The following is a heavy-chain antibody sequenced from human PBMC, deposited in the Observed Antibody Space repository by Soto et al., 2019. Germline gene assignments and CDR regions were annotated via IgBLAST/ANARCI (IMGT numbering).Heavy chain of an antibody. D-gene: IGHD2-2*01. V-gene: IGHV3-33*01. J-gene: IGHJ4*02. Sequence: QVQLVESGGGVVQPGTSLRLSCAASGFTFSHFGMHWVRQAPGKGLEWVAVIWYDGGEKYHADSVKGRFTISRDNSKNTLYLQMNSLRAEDTAVYYCARRYCSSSSCPIDYWGQGPLVTVSS. CDR3: ARRYCSSSSCPIDY. CDR2: IWYDGGEK. CDR1: GFTFSHFG.